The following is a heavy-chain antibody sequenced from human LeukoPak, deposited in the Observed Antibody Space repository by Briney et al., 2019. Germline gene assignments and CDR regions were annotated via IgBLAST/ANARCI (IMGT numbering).Heavy chain of an antibody. CDR3: ARVTYGSGNYYVYYYYMDV. D-gene: IGHD3-10*01. CDR2: IYSSGNT. Sequence: PSETLSLTCTVSGGSISSIGYFWSWMRQPAGKGLEWIGHIYSSGNTNYNPSLESRVTISIDTSKNQFSLKVTSVTAADTAVYYCARVTYGSGNYYVYYYYMDVWGKGTTVTVSS. CDR1: GGSISSIGYF. V-gene: IGHV4-61*09. J-gene: IGHJ6*03.